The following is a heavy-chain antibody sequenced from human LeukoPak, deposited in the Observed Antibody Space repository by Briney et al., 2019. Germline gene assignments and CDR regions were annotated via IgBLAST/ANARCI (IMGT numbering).Heavy chain of an antibody. D-gene: IGHD2-15*01. CDR2: IYSNGST. J-gene: IGHJ4*02. V-gene: IGHV4-59*08. CDR3: ARHYIPDYSFDY. Sequence: TSETLSLTCTLSGRSMSNYYGRWIRQPPGGGREGIGYIYSNGSTKYNPSLKTRVTISVDTSKNQISLNVRSVTATDTAVYYCARHYIPDYSFDYWGQGTLVTVSS. CDR1: GRSMSNYY.